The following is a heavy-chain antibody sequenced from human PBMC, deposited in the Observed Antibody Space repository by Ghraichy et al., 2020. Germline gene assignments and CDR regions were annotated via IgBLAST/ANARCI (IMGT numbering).Heavy chain of an antibody. CDR1: GFNFSSSN. D-gene: IGHD3-10*01. J-gene: IGHJ4*02. CDR2: ISSTTSNT. V-gene: IGHV3-48*02. CDR3: ARGGYYGSGLFDY. Sequence: GGSLRLSCAASGFNFSSSNMNWVRQAPGKGLEWLSYISSTTSNTYYADTVKGRFSISRDNVKNSLYLQMNRLRDEDTAVYYCARGGYYGSGLFDYWGQGTLVTVSS.